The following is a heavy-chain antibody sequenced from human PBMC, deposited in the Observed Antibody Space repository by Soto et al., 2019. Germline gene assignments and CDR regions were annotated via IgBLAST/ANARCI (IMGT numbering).Heavy chain of an antibody. CDR1: GFTFTSSA. D-gene: IGHD1-26*01. CDR3: AAGYSGSYYYYYGMDV. J-gene: IGHJ6*02. V-gene: IGHV1-58*01. Sequence: SVKVSCKASGFTFTSSAVQWVRQARGQRLEWIGWIVVGSGNTNYAQKFQERVTITRDMSTSTAYMELSSLRSEDTAVYYCAAGYSGSYYYYYGMDVWGQGTTVTVSS. CDR2: IVVGSGNT.